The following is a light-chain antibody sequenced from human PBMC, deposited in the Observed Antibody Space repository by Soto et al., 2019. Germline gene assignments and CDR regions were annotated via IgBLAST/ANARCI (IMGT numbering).Light chain of an antibody. CDR3: HQRNK. Sequence: EIVLTQSPATLSASPGDRATLSCRASQSLSSNLAWYQQRPGQAPRLLIYGASIRATGIPARFSGSRSGTDFTLTISSLEPEDFGVYFCHQRNKFGQGTRLEIK. V-gene: IGKV3-11*01. CDR1: QSLSSN. J-gene: IGKJ5*01. CDR2: GAS.